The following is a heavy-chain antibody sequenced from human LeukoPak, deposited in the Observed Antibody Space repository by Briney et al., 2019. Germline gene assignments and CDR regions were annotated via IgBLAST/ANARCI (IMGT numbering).Heavy chain of an antibody. J-gene: IGHJ5*02. V-gene: IGHV3-21*01. D-gene: IGHD1-7*01. Sequence: GGSLRLSCAASGFTFSTYSMNWVRQAPGKGLEWVSSISTSSSYIYYADSVKGRFTISRDNAKNSLYLQMNSLRAEDTAVYYCARDSEGVTGTTSWFDPWGQGTLVTVSS. CDR2: ISTSSSYI. CDR1: GFTFSTYS. CDR3: ARDSEGVTGTTSWFDP.